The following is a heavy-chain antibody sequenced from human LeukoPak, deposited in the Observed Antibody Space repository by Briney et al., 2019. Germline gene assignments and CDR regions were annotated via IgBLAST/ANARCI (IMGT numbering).Heavy chain of an antibody. V-gene: IGHV1-3*01. J-gene: IGHJ6*03. CDR3: ASNCEDCSGGSRYQHYYYYMDV. CDR1: GYTFTSYA. Sequence: GASVKVSCKASGYTFTSYAMHWVRQAPGQRLEWMGWINASNGNTKYSQKFQGRVTITADESTSTAYMELSSLRSEDTAVYYCASNCEDCSGGSRYQHYYYYMDVWGKGTTVTISS. CDR2: INASNGNT. D-gene: IGHD2-15*01.